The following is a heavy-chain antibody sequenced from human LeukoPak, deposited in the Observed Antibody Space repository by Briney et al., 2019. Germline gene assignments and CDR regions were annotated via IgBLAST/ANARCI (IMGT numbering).Heavy chain of an antibody. CDR1: GFTFDDYA. V-gene: IGHV3-9*01. J-gene: IGHJ4*02. CDR3: AKDAYGSGSYVNY. Sequence: RSLRLSCAASGFTFDDYAMHWVRQAPGKGLEWVSGISWNSGSIGYADSVKGRFTISRDNAKNSLYLQMNSLRAEDTALYYCAKDAYGSGSYVNYWGQGTLVTVSS. CDR2: ISWNSGSI. D-gene: IGHD3-10*01.